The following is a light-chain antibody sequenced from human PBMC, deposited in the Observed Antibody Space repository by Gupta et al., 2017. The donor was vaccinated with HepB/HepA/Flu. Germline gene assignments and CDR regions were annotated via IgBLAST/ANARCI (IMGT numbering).Light chain of an antibody. Sequence: DIVMTQSPDSLAVSLGERATINCKSSQSVLYSSNNKNYLAWYQQKPGQPPKLLIYWASTRESGVPDRFSGSGSGTDFTLTISSLQVEDVEVYYCQQKDSTPLTFGQGTKLEIK. CDR3: QQKDSTPLT. CDR1: QSVLYSSNNKNY. CDR2: WAS. J-gene: IGKJ2*01. V-gene: IGKV4-1*01.